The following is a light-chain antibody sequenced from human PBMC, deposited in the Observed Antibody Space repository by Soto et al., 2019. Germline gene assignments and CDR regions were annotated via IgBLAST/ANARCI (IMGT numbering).Light chain of an antibody. CDR2: AAS. CDR1: QSIGTY. Sequence: DAQMNQSPSSLSASVGDSVTITCRASQSIGTYLDWYQHKPGKAPKLLIYAASSLQSGVPSRFSGSGSGTDFTLTISRLQPEEFATYYLQESHSTFGQGTKLEIK. J-gene: IGKJ2*01. CDR3: QESHST. V-gene: IGKV1-39*01.